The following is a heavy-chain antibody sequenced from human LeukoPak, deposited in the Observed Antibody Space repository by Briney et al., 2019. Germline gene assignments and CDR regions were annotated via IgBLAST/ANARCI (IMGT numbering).Heavy chain of an antibody. D-gene: IGHD5-18*01. CDR2: ISAYNGNT. CDR1: GYTLTSYG. J-gene: IGHJ3*02. V-gene: IGHV1-18*01. CDR3: ASPPDSYVGTATDGAFDI. Sequence: VASVKVSCKASGYTLTSYGISWVRQAPGQGLEWMGWISAYNGNTNYAQKFQGRVTITTDESTSTAYMELSSLRSEDTAVYYCASPPDSYVGTATDGAFDIWGQGTMVTVSS.